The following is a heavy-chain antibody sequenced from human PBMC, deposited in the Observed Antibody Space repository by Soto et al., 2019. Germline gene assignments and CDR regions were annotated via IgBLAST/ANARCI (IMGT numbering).Heavy chain of an antibody. Sequence: ASVTFSCKASENTSSTYLVHWVRQVHGQGLEWMGWHNGYNGQTEYSQKFQGRVTITRDTSAKTAYLELRSLTSEDTAVYYCAGPHDRAGLGTWGQGTLVTVSS. J-gene: IGHJ5*02. CDR3: AGPHDRAGLGT. D-gene: IGHD1-1*01. V-gene: IGHV1-3*01. CDR2: HNGYNGQT. CDR1: ENTSSTYL.